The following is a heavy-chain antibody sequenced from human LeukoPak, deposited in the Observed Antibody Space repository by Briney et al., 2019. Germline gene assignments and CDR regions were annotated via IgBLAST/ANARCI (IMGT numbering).Heavy chain of an antibody. CDR3: ARGRSIAARPGALDI. V-gene: IGHV4-30-2*01. D-gene: IGHD6-6*01. CDR2: IYHSGST. CDR1: GGSISSGGYY. J-gene: IGHJ3*02. Sequence: SQTLSLTCTVSGGSISSGGYYWSWIRQPPGKGLEWIGYIYHSGSTYYNPSLKSRVTISVDRSKNQFSLKLSSVTAADTAVYYCARGRSIAARPGALDIWGQGTMVTVSS.